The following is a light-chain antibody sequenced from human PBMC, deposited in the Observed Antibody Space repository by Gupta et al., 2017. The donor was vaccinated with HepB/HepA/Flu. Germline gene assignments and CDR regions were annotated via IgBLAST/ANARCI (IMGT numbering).Light chain of an antibody. CDR2: AAS. CDR3: QQRYSTLIT. V-gene: IGKV1-39*01. CDR1: QSISSY. J-gene: IGKJ4*01. Sequence: DIQMTQSPSSLSASVGDRVTITCRASQSISSYLNWYQQKPGKAPKLLIYAASSLQSGVPSRFSGSGSGTXFTLTIXRLQPEDFATYYCQQRYSTLITFGXGTKVEIK.